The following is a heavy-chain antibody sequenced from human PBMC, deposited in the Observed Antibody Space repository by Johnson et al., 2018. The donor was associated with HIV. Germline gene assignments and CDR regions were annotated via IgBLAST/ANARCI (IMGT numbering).Heavy chain of an antibody. V-gene: IGHV3-9*01. CDR2: ISWNSGSI. D-gene: IGHD1-26*01. Sequence: VQLVESGGGLVKPGGSLRLSCAASGFTVSNNYMTWVRQAPGKGLEWVSGISWNSGSIGYADYVKGRFTISRDNAKNSLYLQMNSLRAEDTALYYCAKDGGRGATGAFDIWGQGTMVTVSS. CDR1: GFTVSNNY. CDR3: AKDGGRGATGAFDI. J-gene: IGHJ3*02.